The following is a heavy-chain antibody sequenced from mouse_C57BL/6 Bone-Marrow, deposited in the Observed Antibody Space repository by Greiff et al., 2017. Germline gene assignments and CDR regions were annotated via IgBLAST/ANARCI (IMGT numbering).Heavy chain of an antibody. J-gene: IGHJ4*01. V-gene: IGHV5-12*01. CDR1: GFTFSDYY. CDR2: ISNGGGST. Sequence: VQLKESGGGLVQPGGSLKLSCAASGFTFSDYYMYWVRQTPEKRLEWVAYISNGGGSTYYPDTVKGRFTISRDNAKNTLYLQMSRLKSEDTAMYYCATPIYYGKGDYAMDYWGQGTSVTVSS. D-gene: IGHD2-1*01. CDR3: ATPIYYGKGDYAMDY.